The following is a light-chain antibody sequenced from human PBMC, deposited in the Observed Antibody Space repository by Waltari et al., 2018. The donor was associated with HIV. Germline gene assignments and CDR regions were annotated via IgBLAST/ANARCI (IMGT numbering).Light chain of an antibody. CDR3: QQYFSPPPLT. CDR2: ASS. V-gene: IGKV1-NL1*01. Sequence: DIQMTQSPSSLSASVGDRVTITCRASQAISNSLACYQQKPGKAPKLLLYASSRLESGVPSRFSGSRSGTDYALTISSLQPEDFAVYYCQQYFSPPPLTFGGGTKVEIK. J-gene: IGKJ4*01. CDR1: QAISNS.